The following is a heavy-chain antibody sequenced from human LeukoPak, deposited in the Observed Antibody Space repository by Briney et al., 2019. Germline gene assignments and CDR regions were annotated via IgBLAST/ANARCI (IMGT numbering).Heavy chain of an antibody. V-gene: IGHV5-51*01. CDR1: GYSFTSYW. D-gene: IGHD1-26*01. J-gene: IGHJ4*02. Sequence: GESLKISCKGSGYSFTSYWIGWVRQMPGKGLEWMGIIYPGDSDTRYSPSFQGQVTISADKSISTAYLQWSSLKASDTAMYYXXXXXXXXXXXXXXXTAAIGTRKNFDYWGQGTLVTVSS. CDR2: IYPGDSDT. CDR3: XXXXXXXXXXXXXXTAAIGTRKNFDY.